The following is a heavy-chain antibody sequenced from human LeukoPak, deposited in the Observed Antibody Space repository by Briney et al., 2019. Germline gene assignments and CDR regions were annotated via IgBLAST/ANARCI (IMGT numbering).Heavy chain of an antibody. CDR1: GFTFSSYW. CDR3: ARGDYAYYYYYYMDV. D-gene: IGHD4-17*01. CDR2: INTDGSST. V-gene: IGHV3-74*01. Sequence: GGSLRLSCAASGFTFSSYWMHWVRQAPGKGLVWVSRINTDGSSTSYADSVKGRFTISRDNAKNTLYLQMDSLRAEDTAVYYCARGDYAYYYYYYMDVWGKGTTVTVSS. J-gene: IGHJ6*03.